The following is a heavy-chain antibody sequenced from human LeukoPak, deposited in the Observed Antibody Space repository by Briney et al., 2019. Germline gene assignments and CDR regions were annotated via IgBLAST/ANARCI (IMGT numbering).Heavy chain of an antibody. CDR1: GFTFSSYG. CDR2: IRYDGSNK. CDR3: AKDGIAAWTFDY. V-gene: IGHV3-30*02. D-gene: IGHD6-13*01. J-gene: IGHJ4*02. Sequence: GGSLRLSCAASGFTFSSYGMHWDRQAPGKGLEWVAFIRYDGSNKYYADSVKGRFTISRDNSKNTLYLQMNSLRAEDTAVYYCAKDGIAAWTFDYWGQGTLVTVSS.